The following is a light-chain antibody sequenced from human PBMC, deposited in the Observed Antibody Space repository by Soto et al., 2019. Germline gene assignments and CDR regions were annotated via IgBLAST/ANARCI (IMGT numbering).Light chain of an antibody. CDR1: SSDVGGYNY. CDR3: SSFTSAYTFV. Sequence: QSALAQPASVSGSPGQSIAISCTGTSSDVGGYNYVSWYQQHPGKAPKPLISEVSIRPSGVSDRFSGSKSGNTASLTISGLQTEDEADYYCSSFTSAYTFVFGSGTKLTVL. V-gene: IGLV2-14*01. J-gene: IGLJ1*01. CDR2: EVS.